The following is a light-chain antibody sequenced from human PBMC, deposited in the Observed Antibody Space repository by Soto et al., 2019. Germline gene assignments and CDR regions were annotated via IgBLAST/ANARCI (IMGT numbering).Light chain of an antibody. Sequence: EIVLTQSPGTLSLSPGERATLSCRASQSVSGSYLAWYQQKPGQAPRLLIYGASGRATGIPDRFSGSGSGTDFTLTISRLEPEDFAVYYCQQYGTSAYTFGQGTKLEIK. CDR3: QQYGTSAYT. V-gene: IGKV3-20*01. CDR2: GAS. J-gene: IGKJ2*01. CDR1: QSVSGSY.